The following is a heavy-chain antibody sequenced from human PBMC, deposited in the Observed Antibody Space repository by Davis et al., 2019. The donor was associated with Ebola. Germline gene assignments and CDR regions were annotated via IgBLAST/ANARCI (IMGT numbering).Heavy chain of an antibody. CDR2: ISTAVGTM. J-gene: IGHJ4*02. CDR1: GFTFSDYY. D-gene: IGHD5-12*01. Sequence: GESLKISCAASGFTFSDYYMTWIRQAPEKGLEWVSYISTAVGTMYYADSVKGRFTISRDNAKNSLYLQMNSLRAEDTAIYYCARVSRTYSGYDFDYWGQGTLVTVSS. CDR3: ARVSRTYSGYDFDY. V-gene: IGHV3-11*01.